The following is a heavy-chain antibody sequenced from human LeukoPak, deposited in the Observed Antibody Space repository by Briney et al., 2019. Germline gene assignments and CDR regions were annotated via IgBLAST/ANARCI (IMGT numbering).Heavy chain of an antibody. D-gene: IGHD2-15*01. V-gene: IGHV1-2*02. CDR3: ARDPFAIVVVVAAAYYFDY. Sequence: ASVKVSCKASGYTFTGYYMHWVRQAPGQGLEWMGWINPNSGGTNYAQKFQGRVTMTRDTSISTAYMELSRLRSDGTAVYYCARDPFAIVVVVAAAYYFDYWGQGTLVTVSS. CDR2: INPNSGGT. J-gene: IGHJ4*02. CDR1: GYTFTGYY.